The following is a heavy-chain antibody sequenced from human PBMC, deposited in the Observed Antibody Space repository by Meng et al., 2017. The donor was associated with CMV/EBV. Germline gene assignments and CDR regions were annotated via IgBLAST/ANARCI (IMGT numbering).Heavy chain of an antibody. CDR2: TIPILGIA. J-gene: IGHJ5*02. CDR1: GGTFSSNT. D-gene: IGHD3-10*01. Sequence: SVKVSCKASGGTFSSNTITWVRPAPGQGLEWMGRTIPILGIADYAQKFQGRLTITADKSTRTAFMGLSSLRSEDTAVYYCARSLGPPFGDLLYLWGQGTLVTVSS. V-gene: IGHV1-69*02. CDR3: ARSLGPPFGDLLYL.